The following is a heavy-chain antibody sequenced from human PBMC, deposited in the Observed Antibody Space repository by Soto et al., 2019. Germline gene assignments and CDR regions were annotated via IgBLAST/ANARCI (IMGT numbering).Heavy chain of an antibody. V-gene: IGHV4-31*03. CDR2: IYYSGST. D-gene: IGHD5-18*01. CDR1: GGSISSGGYY. CDR3: ARDRDCGYSYGCIDY. J-gene: IGHJ4*02. Sequence: TLSLTCTVSGGSISSGGYYWSWIRQHPGKGLEWIGYIYYSGSTYYNPSLKSRVTISVDTSKNQFSLKLSSVTAADTAVYYCARDRDCGYSYGCIDYWGQGALVTVSS.